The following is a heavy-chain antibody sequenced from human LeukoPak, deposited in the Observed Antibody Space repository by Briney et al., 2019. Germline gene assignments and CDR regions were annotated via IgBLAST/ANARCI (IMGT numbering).Heavy chain of an antibody. CDR3: AKRGSSGWYVPAGIDY. CDR2: ISGSGGST. J-gene: IGHJ4*02. V-gene: IGHV3-23*01. CDR1: GFTFSSYA. Sequence: GGSLRRSCAASGFTFSSYAMSWVRQAPGKGLEWVSAISGSGGSTYYADSVKGRFTISRDNSKNTLYLQMNSLRAEDTAVYYCAKRGSSGWYVPAGIDYWGQGTLVTFSS. D-gene: IGHD6-19*01.